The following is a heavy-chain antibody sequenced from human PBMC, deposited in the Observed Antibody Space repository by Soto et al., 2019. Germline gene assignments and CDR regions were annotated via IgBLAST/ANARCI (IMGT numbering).Heavy chain of an antibody. CDR2: INPNSGGT. D-gene: IGHD6-13*01. V-gene: IGHV1-2*02. J-gene: IGHJ3*02. CDR3: ARGRSSWNEAAFDI. CDR1: RYTYTGSY. Sequence: AVLVYCHASRYTYTGSYIHGVRQVTAKGREWIGWINPNSGGTNYAQKFQGRVTMTRDTSISTAYMELSRLRSDDTAVYYCARGRSSWNEAAFDIRGHGTMVTGSS.